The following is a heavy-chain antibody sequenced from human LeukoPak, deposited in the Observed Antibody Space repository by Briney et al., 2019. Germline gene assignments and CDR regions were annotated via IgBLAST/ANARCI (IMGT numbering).Heavy chain of an antibody. CDR1: GYRFTSNW. V-gene: IGHV5-51*01. D-gene: IGHD2-15*01. Sequence: GESLEIFCRGSGYRFTSNWIGWVRQMPGKGLEWVGIFYPGDSDTEYSPSFRGQVTVSVDKSTSTAYLQWSSLKASDTAMYYCARRRVNTLPFHGFDIWGQGTMVTVSS. CDR2: FYPGDSDT. J-gene: IGHJ3*02. CDR3: ARRRVNTLPFHGFDI.